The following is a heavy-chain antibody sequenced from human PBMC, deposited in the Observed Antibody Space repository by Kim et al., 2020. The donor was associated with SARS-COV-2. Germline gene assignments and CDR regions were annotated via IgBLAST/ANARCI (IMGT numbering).Heavy chain of an antibody. V-gene: IGHV3-48*02. Sequence: GGSLRLSCAASGFTFSGSTMNWVRQAPGKGLEWVSYIGINSRPIQYADSVKGRFTISRDNAKNSLYLQMDSLRDEDTAIYYCVRVIGTAGTIWGQGTLVTVSS. CDR2: IGINSRPI. J-gene: IGHJ4*02. D-gene: IGHD6-13*01. CDR1: GFTFSGST. CDR3: VRVIGTAGTI.